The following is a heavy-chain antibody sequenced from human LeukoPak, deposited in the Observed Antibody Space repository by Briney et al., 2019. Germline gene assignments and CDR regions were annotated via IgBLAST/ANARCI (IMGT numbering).Heavy chain of an antibody. V-gene: IGHV5-51*01. CDR1: GYTFTNYW. Sequence: GESPKISCKDSGYTFTNYWIGWVRQMPGKSLEWMGIIYPGDSDTRYSPSFQGQVTISADKSISTAYLQRSSLKASDTAMYYCARRVAYNYAFDFWGQGTLVTVSS. CDR2: IYPGDSDT. CDR3: ARRVAYNYAFDF. D-gene: IGHD5-18*01. J-gene: IGHJ4*02.